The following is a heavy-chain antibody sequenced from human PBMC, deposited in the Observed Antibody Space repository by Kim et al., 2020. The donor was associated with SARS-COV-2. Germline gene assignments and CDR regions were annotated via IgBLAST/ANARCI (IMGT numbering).Heavy chain of an antibody. J-gene: IGHJ4*01. CDR2: ISYDGSNK. CDR1: GFTFSSYA. CDR3: ARERRYCSSTSCSYYFD. D-gene: IGHD2-2*01. V-gene: IGHV3-30-3*01. Sequence: GGSLRLSCAASGFTFSSYAMHWVRQAPGKGLEWVAVISYDGSNKYYADSVKGRFTISRDNSKNTLYLQMNSLRAEDTAVYYCARERRYCSSTSCSYYFD.